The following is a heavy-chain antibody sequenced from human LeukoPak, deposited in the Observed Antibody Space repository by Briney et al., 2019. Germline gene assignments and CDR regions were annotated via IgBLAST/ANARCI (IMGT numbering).Heavy chain of an antibody. D-gene: IGHD1-26*01. CDR2: TIPILGIA. CDR1: GGTFSSYA. V-gene: IGHV1-69*04. Sequence: ASVKVSCKASGGTFSSYAISWVRQAPGQGLEWMGRTIPILGIANYAQKFQGRVTITADKSTSTAYMELSSLRSEDTAVYYCARPLVGAKDAFDIWGQGTMVTVSS. J-gene: IGHJ3*02. CDR3: ARPLVGAKDAFDI.